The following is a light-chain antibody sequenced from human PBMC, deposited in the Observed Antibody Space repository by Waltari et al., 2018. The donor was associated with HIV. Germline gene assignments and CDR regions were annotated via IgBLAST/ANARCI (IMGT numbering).Light chain of an antibody. Sequence: QSVLTQPPSASGTPGQRVTISCSGSSSNIGRNYGYWYQQLPGTAPKLRIYSNNQRPSGVPDRFSGSKSGTSASLAISGLRSEDEADYYCAAWDDSLSGYVFGTGTKVTVL. CDR2: SNN. CDR1: SSNIGRNY. CDR3: AAWDDSLSGYV. J-gene: IGLJ1*01. V-gene: IGLV1-47*02.